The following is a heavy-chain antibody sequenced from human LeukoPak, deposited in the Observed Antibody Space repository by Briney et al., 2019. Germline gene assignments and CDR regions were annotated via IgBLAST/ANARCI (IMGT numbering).Heavy chain of an antibody. V-gene: IGHV3-21*01. CDR3: ARVLFGYYGVDV. Sequence: GGSLRLSCAASGFTFSTYSMNWVRQAPGKGLEWVPSISGSSDYISYADSVKGRFTMSRDNAKNSLYLQMNSLRAEDTAVYYCARVLFGYYGVDVWGQGTTVTVSS. D-gene: IGHD3-3*01. CDR2: ISGSSDYI. CDR1: GFTFSTYS. J-gene: IGHJ6*02.